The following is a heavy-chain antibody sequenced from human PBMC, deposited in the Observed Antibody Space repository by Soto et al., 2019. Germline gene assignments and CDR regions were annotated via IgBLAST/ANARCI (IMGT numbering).Heavy chain of an antibody. CDR3: ARDQELELRGHDAFDI. CDR1: GGTFSSYA. CDR2: IIPIFGTA. V-gene: IGHV1-69*06. Sequence: GASVKVSCKASGGTFSSYAISWVRQAPGQGLEWMGGIIPIFGTANYAQKFQGRVTITADKSTSTAYMELSSLRSEDTAVYYCARDQELELRGHDAFDIWGQGTMVTVSS. D-gene: IGHD1-7*01. J-gene: IGHJ3*02.